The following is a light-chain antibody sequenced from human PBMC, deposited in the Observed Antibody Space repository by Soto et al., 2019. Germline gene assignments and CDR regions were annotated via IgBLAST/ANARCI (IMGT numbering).Light chain of an antibody. CDR1: QSVSSNY. V-gene: IGKV3-20*01. Sequence: EIVLTQSPGTLSLSPGERATLSCRASQSVSSNYLAWYQQKPGQAPRLLIYAASSRATDIPDRFSGSGSGTDFTLTISRLEPEDSAVYSCQQYCTSPHTFGQGTKREIK. CDR2: AAS. CDR3: QQYCTSPHT. J-gene: IGKJ2*01.